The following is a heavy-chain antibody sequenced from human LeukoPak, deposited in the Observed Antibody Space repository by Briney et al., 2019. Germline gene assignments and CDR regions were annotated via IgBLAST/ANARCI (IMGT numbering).Heavy chain of an antibody. CDR2: IYSGGGT. CDR1: GFTVSSNY. CDR3: AKDLHSYGYSYFDY. J-gene: IGHJ4*02. Sequence: GGSLRLSCAASGFTVSSNYMSWVRQAPGKGLEWVSVIYSGGGTYYADSVKGRFTISRDNSKNTLYLQMNSLRAEDTAVYYCAKDLHSYGYSYFDYWGQGTLVTVSS. V-gene: IGHV3-53*05. D-gene: IGHD5-18*01.